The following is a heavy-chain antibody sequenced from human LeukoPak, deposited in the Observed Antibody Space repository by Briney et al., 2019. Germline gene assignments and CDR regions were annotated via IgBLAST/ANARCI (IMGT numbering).Heavy chain of an antibody. CDR3: AKESIAAAGTIYYYGMDV. Sequence: GGSLRLSCAASGFTFSSYAMSWVRQAPGKGLEWVSAISGSGGSTYYADSVKGRFTISRDNSKNTLYLQMNSLRAEDTAVYYCAKESIAAAGTIYYYGMDVWGQGTTVTVSS. CDR1: GFTFSSYA. D-gene: IGHD6-13*01. CDR2: ISGSGGST. V-gene: IGHV3-23*01. J-gene: IGHJ6*02.